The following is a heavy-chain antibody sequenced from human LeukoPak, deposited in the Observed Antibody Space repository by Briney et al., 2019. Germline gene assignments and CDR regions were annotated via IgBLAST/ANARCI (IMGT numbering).Heavy chain of an antibody. CDR2: IYYSGST. V-gene: IGHV4-39*01. Sequence: SETLSLTCSVSGGSVSSSSYYWGWIRQPPGKGLEWIGSIYYSGSTYYNPSLKSRVTISVDTSKNQFSLKLSSVTAADTAVYYCARQNDYGDSLYYFDYWGQGTLVTVSS. D-gene: IGHD4-17*01. CDR1: GGSVSSSSYY. J-gene: IGHJ4*02. CDR3: ARQNDYGDSLYYFDY.